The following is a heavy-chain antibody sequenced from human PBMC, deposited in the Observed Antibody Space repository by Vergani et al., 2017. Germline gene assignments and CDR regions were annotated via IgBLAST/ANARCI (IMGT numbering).Heavy chain of an antibody. CDR3: ARDDERYCSGGSCYAYYGMDV. Sequence: EVQLVESGGGLVQPGGSLRLSCAASGFTVSSNYMSRVRQAPGKGLEWVSVIYSGGSTYYADSVKGRFTISRDNSKNTLYLQMNSLRAEDTAVYYCARDDERYCSGGSCYAYYGMDVWGQGTTVTVSS. CDR1: GFTVSSNY. J-gene: IGHJ6*02. V-gene: IGHV3-66*02. D-gene: IGHD2-15*01. CDR2: IYSGGST.